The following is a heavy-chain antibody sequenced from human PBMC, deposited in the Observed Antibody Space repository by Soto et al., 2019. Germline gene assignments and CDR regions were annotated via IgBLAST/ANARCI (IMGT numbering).Heavy chain of an antibody. J-gene: IGHJ6*02. CDR3: ARDHKWDGMDV. CDR2: INYSGTT. Sequence: QVQLQESGPGLVKPSQTLSLTCSVSGGSFSSDSFIWSWVRQFPGKGLEWIGYINYSGTTYYNPSIRSRITMSVDTSKNQFSLNLSSVTAADTAGYYCARDHKWDGMDVWGQGTTVTVSS. CDR1: GGSFSSDSFI. V-gene: IGHV4-31*03. D-gene: IGHD1-26*01.